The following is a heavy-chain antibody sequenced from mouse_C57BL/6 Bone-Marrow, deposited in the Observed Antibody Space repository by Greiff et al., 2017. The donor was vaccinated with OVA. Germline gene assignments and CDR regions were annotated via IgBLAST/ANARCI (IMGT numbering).Heavy chain of an antibody. D-gene: IGHD1-1*01. CDR3: ASITTVVRDFDV. CDR1: GYTFTSYW. V-gene: IGHV1-50*01. Sequence: VQLQQSGAELVKPGASVKLSCKASGYTFTSYWMQWVKQRPGQGLEWIGEIDPSDSYTNYNQKFKGKATLTVDTSSSTAYMQLSSLTSEDSAVYYCASITTVVRDFDVWGTGTTVTVSS. J-gene: IGHJ1*03. CDR2: IDPSDSYT.